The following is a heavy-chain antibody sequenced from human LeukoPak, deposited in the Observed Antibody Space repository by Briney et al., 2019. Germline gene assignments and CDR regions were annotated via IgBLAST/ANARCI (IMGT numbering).Heavy chain of an antibody. J-gene: IGHJ4*02. D-gene: IGHD3-10*01. V-gene: IGHV4-39*01. CDR2: IYYSGST. CDR3: ARQVALWFGEFIPYFDY. CDR1: GGSISSNSYY. Sequence: SETLSLTCTVSGGSISSNSYYWGWIRQPPGKGLEWIGSIYYSGSTYYNPSLKSRVTISVDTSKNQFSLKLSSVTAADTAVYYCARQVALWFGEFIPYFDYWGQGTLVTVSS.